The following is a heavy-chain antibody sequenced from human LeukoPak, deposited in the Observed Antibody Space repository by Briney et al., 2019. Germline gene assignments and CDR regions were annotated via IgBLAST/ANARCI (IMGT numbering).Heavy chain of an antibody. D-gene: IGHD5-18*01. J-gene: IGHJ4*02. CDR2: IIPILGIA. V-gene: IGHV1-69*04. CDR1: GGTFSSYA. Sequence: VASVKVSCKASGGTFSSYAISWVRQAPGQGLEWMGRIIPILGIANYAQKFQGRVTITADKSTSTAYMELSSPRSEDTAVYYCASYVDTAMAPDYWGQGTLVTVSS. CDR3: ASYVDTAMAPDY.